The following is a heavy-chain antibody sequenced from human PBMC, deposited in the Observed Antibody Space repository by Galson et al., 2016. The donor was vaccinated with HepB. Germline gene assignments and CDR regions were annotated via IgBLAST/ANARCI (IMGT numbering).Heavy chain of an antibody. V-gene: IGHV1-2*06. CDR2: INPNTGDT. D-gene: IGHD2-8*02. CDR1: GYTFTDYYF. CDR3: ARDKGEAGGQHYFYMDV. Sequence: SVKVSCKASGYTFTDYYFMYWVRQAPGQGLEWIGRINPNTGDTNYAQEFQGRVTMTRDTTISTAYMDLTRLTDEDTAVYYCARDKGEAGGQHYFYMDVWGKGTTVTVSS. J-gene: IGHJ6*03.